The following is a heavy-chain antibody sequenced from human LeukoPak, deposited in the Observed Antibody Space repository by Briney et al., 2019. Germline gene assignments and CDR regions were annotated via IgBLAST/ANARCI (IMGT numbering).Heavy chain of an antibody. J-gene: IGHJ3*02. CDR2: FDPEDGET. CDR3: ATGKNSGSYWNDAFDI. Sequence: ASVKVSCMVSGYTLTELSMHWVRQAPGKGLEWMGGFDPEDGETIYAQKFQGRVTMTEDTSTDTAYMELSSLRSEDTAVYYCATGKNSGSYWNDAFDIWGQGTMVTVSS. D-gene: IGHD1-26*01. V-gene: IGHV1-24*01. CDR1: GYTLTELS.